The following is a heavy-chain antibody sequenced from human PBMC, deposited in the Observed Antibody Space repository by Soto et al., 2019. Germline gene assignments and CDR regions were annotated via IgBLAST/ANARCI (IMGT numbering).Heavy chain of an antibody. CDR1: GGSISSYY. CDR2: IYYSGST. D-gene: IGHD1-1*01. CDR3: ARTPEVPYYYYYYMDV. Sequence: SETLSLTCTVSGGSISSYYWSWIRQPPGKGLEWIGYIYYSGSTNYNPSLKSRVTISVDTSKNQFSLKLSSVTAADTAVYYCARTPEVPYYYYYYMDVWGKGTTVTVSS. J-gene: IGHJ6*03. V-gene: IGHV4-59*01.